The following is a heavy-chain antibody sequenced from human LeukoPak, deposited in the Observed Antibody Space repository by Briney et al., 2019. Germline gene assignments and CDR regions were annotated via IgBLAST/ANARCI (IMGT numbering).Heavy chain of an antibody. CDR1: GFTFSSYA. J-gene: IGHJ3*02. CDR3: TRDFLEHEAFDI. V-gene: IGHV3-49*03. Sequence: GGSLRLSCAASGFTFSSYAMSWFRQAPGKGLEWVGFIRSKAYGGTTEYAASVKGRFAISRDDSKSIAYLQMNSLKTEDTAVYYCTRDFLEHEAFDIWGQGTMVTVSS. CDR2: IRSKAYGGTT.